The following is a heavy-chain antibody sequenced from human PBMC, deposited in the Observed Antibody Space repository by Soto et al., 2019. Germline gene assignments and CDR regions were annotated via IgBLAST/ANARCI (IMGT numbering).Heavy chain of an antibody. J-gene: IGHJ4*02. V-gene: IGHV3-9*01. CDR2: ISWNSGSI. CDR1: GFIFDDYA. D-gene: IGHD1-26*01. CDR3: AKATEAHLRYYLDY. Sequence: GGSLRLSCAASGFIFDDYAMHWVRQAPGKGLEWVSGISWNSGSIGYADSVKGRFIISRDNAKNSLYLQMNSLRGEDTALYFCAKATEAHLRYYLDYWGQGTLVTVSS.